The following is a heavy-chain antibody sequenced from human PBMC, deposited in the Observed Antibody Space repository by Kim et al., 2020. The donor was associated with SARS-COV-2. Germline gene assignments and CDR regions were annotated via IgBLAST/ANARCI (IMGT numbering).Heavy chain of an antibody. CDR1: GFTFSNYS. CDR2: ITSSSNTV. V-gene: IGHV3-48*02. Sequence: GGSLRLSCAASGFTFSNYSMNWVRQAPGKGLEWISYITSSSNTVFYADSVRGRFIISRDNAKNSLFLQMNSLRDEDTAVYYCATAGSGEWLLWTFDSWGQGTPVTV. J-gene: IGHJ4*02. CDR3: ATAGSGEWLLWTFDS. D-gene: IGHD3-3*01.